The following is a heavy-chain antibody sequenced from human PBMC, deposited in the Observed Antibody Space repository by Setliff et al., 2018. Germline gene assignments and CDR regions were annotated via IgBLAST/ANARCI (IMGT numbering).Heavy chain of an antibody. V-gene: IGHV3-11*04. J-gene: IGHJ4*02. Sequence: GGSLRLSCAASGFTFSDYYMGWIRQAPGKGLEWVSYISSGGSTMYYADSVKGRFTISRDNAKNSLYLQMNSLRTEDTAVYYCARSAVAVPGQFYFDNWGQGTQVTVSS. CDR1: GFTFSDYY. CDR3: ARSAVAVPGQFYFDN. D-gene: IGHD6-19*01. CDR2: ISSGGSTM.